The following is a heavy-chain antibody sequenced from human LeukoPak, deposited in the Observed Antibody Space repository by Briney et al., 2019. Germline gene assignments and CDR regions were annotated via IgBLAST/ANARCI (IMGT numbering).Heavy chain of an antibody. Sequence: GGSLRLSCAASGVTFSSYEMNWVRQAPGKGLEWVSYISSSGSTIYYADSVKGRFTISRDNAKNSLYLQINSLRAEDTAVYYCARQKAYYYDSSGYLPGGGMDVWGQGTTVTVSS. CDR3: ARQKAYYYDSSGYLPGGGMDV. CDR1: GVTFSSYE. V-gene: IGHV3-48*03. J-gene: IGHJ6*02. D-gene: IGHD3-22*01. CDR2: ISSSGSTI.